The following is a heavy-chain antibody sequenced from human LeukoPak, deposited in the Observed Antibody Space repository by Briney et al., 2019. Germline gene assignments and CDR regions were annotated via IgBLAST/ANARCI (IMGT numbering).Heavy chain of an antibody. CDR1: GGTFSSYA. J-gene: IGHJ6*03. CDR3: ARANLPYYYYYMDV. CDR2: IIPIFGTA. Sequence: ASVKVSWKASGGTFSSYAISWVRQAPGQGLEWMGGIIPIFGTANYAQKFQGRVTITTDESTSTAYMELSSLRSEDTAVYYCARANLPYYYYYMDVWGKGTTVTVSS. V-gene: IGHV1-69*05.